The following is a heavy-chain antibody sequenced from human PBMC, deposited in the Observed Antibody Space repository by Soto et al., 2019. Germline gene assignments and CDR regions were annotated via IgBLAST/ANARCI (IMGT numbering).Heavy chain of an antibody. D-gene: IGHD3-22*01. V-gene: IGHV4-59*01. CDR3: ARASYYDSRGFDY. CDR2: IYYSGST. J-gene: IGHJ4*02. CDR1: GGSISSYY. Sequence: TLSLTCTVSGGSISSYYWSWIRQPPGKGLEWIGYIYYSGSTNYNPSLKSRVTISVDTSKNQFSLKLSSVTAADTAVYYCARASYYDSRGFDYWGQGTLVTVSS.